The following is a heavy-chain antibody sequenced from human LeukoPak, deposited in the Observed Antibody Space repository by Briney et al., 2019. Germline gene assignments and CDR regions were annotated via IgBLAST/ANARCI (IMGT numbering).Heavy chain of an antibody. J-gene: IGHJ4*02. V-gene: IGHV4-30-4*08. CDR1: GGSISSGDYY. Sequence: SETLSLTCTVSGGSISSGDYYWSWIRQPPGKGLEWIGYIYYSGSTYYNPSLKSRVTISVDTSKNQFSLRLSSVTAADTAVYYCAREKYFDSGSWGPAENWGQGTLVTVSS. D-gene: IGHD3-10*01. CDR2: IYYSGST. CDR3: AREKYFDSGSWGPAEN.